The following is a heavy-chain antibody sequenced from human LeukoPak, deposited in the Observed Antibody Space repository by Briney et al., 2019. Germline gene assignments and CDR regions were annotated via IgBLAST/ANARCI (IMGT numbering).Heavy chain of an antibody. V-gene: IGHV3-23*01. Sequence: GGSLRLSCAASGFTFSSYDMSWVRQAPGKGLEWVSASGGDGGSTYADSVKGRFTISRDNSKDTLYLQMNSLRAEVTATYYCAKALNYWYFDLWGRGNLVTVSS. CDR3: AKALNYWYFDL. CDR1: GFTFSSYD. J-gene: IGHJ2*01. CDR2: SGGDGGST.